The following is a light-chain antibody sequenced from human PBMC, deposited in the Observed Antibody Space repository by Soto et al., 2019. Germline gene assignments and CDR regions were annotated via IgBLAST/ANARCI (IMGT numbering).Light chain of an antibody. CDR2: GAS. J-gene: IGKJ1*01. CDR1: QNIANY. Sequence: DIQMTQSPSSLSASVEDRVTITCRASQNIANYLTWYQHKPGKAPRLLIYGASSLQSGVPSRFSGSGSATDFTLTISSLQPEDFATYYCHQTYSTPQTFGQGTKVEI. V-gene: IGKV1-39*01. CDR3: HQTYSTPQT.